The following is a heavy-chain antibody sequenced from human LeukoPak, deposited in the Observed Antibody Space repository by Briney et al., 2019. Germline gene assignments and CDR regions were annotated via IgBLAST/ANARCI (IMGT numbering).Heavy chain of an antibody. CDR2: IFQTGRT. J-gene: IGHJ4*02. CDR1: VDLLSSGDFP. Sequence: SHPQSLLCTLSVDLLSSGDFPCRWSRQPPAEGRDWIGYIFQTGRTAYNPSLKSRVTISVDMSKNHISLRLTSVTGAGKAVDYCARGFYAAGSHFDYWGQGTLVTVSS. CDR3: ARGFYAAGSHFDY. D-gene: IGHD2/OR15-2a*01. V-gene: IGHV4-30-2*01.